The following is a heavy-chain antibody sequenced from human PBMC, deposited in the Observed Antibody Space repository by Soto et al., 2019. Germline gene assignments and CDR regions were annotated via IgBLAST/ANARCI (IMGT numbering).Heavy chain of an antibody. CDR3: ARVRRIPRYFDY. CDR2: VYYSGST. Sequence: SETLSLTCTVSGGSISSYYWSWIRQPPGKGLDWIGYVYYSGSTNYNPSLRSRVTMSVDTSKSQFSLKLSSVTAADTALYYCARVRRIPRYFDYWGQGALVTVSS. V-gene: IGHV4-59*01. J-gene: IGHJ4*02. CDR1: GGSISSYY.